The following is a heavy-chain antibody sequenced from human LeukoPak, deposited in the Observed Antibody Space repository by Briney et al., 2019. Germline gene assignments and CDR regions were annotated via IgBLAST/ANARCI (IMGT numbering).Heavy chain of an antibody. J-gene: IGHJ4*02. CDR2: ILHSGSS. V-gene: IGHV4-59*01. CDR3: ARGEWDLLFDY. Sequence: SETLSLTGTVPGGSISGYYWTWIRQPPGKGLEWIGYILHSGSSDSHPSLKSRVTLSLNTSKKQFSLSLKSVTAADTAMYYCARGEWDLLFDYWGQGTLVTVSS. CDR1: GGSISGYY. D-gene: IGHD1-26*01.